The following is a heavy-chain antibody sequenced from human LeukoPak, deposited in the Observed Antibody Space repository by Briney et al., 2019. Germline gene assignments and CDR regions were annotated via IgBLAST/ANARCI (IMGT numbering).Heavy chain of an antibody. CDR1: GYRFTSYW. D-gene: IGHD1-26*01. CDR2: VYPGDSEI. Sequence: GESLKISCKAFGYRFTSYWIGWARQRPGKGLEWMGIVYPGDSEIRYNPSFQGQVTISADRSLTTAHLQWSSLKASDTAMYYCARPPSESYHYFDYWGQGTLVTVS. V-gene: IGHV5-51*01. J-gene: IGHJ4*02. CDR3: ARPPSESYHYFDY.